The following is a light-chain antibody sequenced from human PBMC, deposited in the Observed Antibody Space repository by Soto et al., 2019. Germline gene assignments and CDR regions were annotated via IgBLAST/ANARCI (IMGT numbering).Light chain of an antibody. CDR2: DGS. CDR3: QVWDSSSDEV. Sequence: ELTQPPSVSVAPGQTARIPCGGDNIGSKSVYWYQQKPGQAPVVVVYDGSDRPSGIPERFSGSNSGTTATLTISRVEAGDEADYYCQVWDSSSDEVFGPGTKV. V-gene: IGLV3-21*02. J-gene: IGLJ1*01. CDR1: NIGSKS.